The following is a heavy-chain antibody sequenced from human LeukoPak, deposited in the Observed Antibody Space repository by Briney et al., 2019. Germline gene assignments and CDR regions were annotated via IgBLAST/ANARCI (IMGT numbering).Heavy chain of an antibody. CDR2: INHSGST. J-gene: IGHJ4*02. CDR3: ARGMYYDSEDY. CDR1: GGSFSGYY. V-gene: IGHV4-34*01. Sequence: PSETLSLTCAVYGGSFSGYYWSWIRQPPGKGLGWIGEINHSGSTNYNPSLKSRVTISVDTSKNQFSLKLSSVTAADTAVYYCARGMYYDSEDYWGQGTLVTVSS. D-gene: IGHD3-22*01.